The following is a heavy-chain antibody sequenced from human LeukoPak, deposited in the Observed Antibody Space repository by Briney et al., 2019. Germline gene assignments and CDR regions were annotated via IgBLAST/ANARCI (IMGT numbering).Heavy chain of an antibody. D-gene: IGHD4-17*01. V-gene: IGHV4-59*08. J-gene: IGHJ4*02. CDR1: GGSISSHY. CDR2: IFYSGSM. Sequence: PSETLSLTCTVSGGSISSHYWSWIRQPPGKGLEWMGYIFYSGSMYYNPSLKSRLTISVDTSKNQFSLKLRSVTAADTAVYYCARQTTVISFDYWGQGALVTVSS. CDR3: ARQTTVISFDY.